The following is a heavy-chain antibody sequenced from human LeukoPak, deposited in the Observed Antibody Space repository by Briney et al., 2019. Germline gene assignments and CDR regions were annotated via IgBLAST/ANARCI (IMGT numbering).Heavy chain of an antibody. V-gene: IGHV3-23*01. CDR3: AKPLEKYTYGGNFDY. CDR1: GFTFSSYA. Sequence: GGSLRLSCEASGFTFSSYAMSWVRQAPGKGLAWVSVISSSADSTYYADSVKGRFTISRDNSKNTLYLQMSNLRAEDTAVYYCAKPLEKYTYGGNFDYWGQGILVTVSS. D-gene: IGHD4-23*01. CDR2: ISSSADST. J-gene: IGHJ4*02.